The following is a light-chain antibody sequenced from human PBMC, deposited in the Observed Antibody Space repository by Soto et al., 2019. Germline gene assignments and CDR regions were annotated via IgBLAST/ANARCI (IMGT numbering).Light chain of an antibody. CDR1: QSVSSY. CDR2: GAS. J-gene: IGKJ3*01. Sequence: EIVLTQSPATLSLSPGERATLSCRASQSVSSYLAWYQQKPGQPPRLLIYGASNRATGIPARFSGSGSGTDLTLIISSLEPEDFAVYYCQHRSSWPPLFGPGTKVDIK. V-gene: IGKV3-11*01. CDR3: QHRSSWPPL.